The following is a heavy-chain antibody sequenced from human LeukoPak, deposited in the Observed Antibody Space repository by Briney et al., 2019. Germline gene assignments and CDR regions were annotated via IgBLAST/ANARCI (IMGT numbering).Heavy chain of an antibody. V-gene: IGHV4-39*07. J-gene: IGHJ5*02. Sequence: SETLSLTCAVSGGSISSSSYYWGWIRQPPGKGLEWIGSIYYSGSTYYNPSLKSRVTISVDTSKNQFSLKLSSVTAADTAVYYCARDHGSAEGWFDPWGQGTLVTVSS. CDR2: IYYSGST. D-gene: IGHD1-14*01. CDR1: GGSISSSSYY. CDR3: ARDHGSAEGWFDP.